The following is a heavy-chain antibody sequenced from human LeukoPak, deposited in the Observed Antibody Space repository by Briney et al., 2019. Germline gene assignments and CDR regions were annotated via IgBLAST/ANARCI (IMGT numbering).Heavy chain of an antibody. CDR3: AKDDTLVRGVMEYMDV. V-gene: IGHV1-3*03. Sequence: ASVKVSCKASGFPFTSYAIHWVRQAPGQRLEWMGWVNADNSNAKYSQEFQGRVTITRDTSASTAYMDLNSLRSEDMAVYYCAKDDTLVRGVMEYMDVWGKGTRSPSP. CDR1: GFPFTSYA. J-gene: IGHJ6*03. D-gene: IGHD3-10*01. CDR2: VNADNSNA.